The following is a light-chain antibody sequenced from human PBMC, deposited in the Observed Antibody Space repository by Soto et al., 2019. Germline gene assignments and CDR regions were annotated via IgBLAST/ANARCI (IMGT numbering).Light chain of an antibody. V-gene: IGKV1-6*01. CDR1: QAITNN. Sequence: IHLTQSPSSLSASVGDRVTITCRASQAITNNLAWYQQKPGNPPKLLIFAASNLHSGVPSRFSGSGSGTDFTLTINNLQAEDFATYYCLQEYNYPRTFGQGTKVDIK. CDR2: AAS. J-gene: IGKJ1*01. CDR3: LQEYNYPRT.